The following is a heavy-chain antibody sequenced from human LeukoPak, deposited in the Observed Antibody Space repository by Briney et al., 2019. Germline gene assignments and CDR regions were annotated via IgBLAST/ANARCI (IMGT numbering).Heavy chain of an antibody. CDR2: IYYSGST. D-gene: IGHD5-18*01. Sequence: PSETLSLTCTVSGTSINSYNWNWIRQPPGKGLEWIGYIYYSGSTNYNPSLKSRVTISIDTSKNQFSLKLSSVTAADTAMYYCAREPTTRGYNYAYRGFDPWGLGTLVTVSS. CDR1: GTSINSYN. V-gene: IGHV4-59*01. CDR3: AREPTTRGYNYAYRGFDP. J-gene: IGHJ5*02.